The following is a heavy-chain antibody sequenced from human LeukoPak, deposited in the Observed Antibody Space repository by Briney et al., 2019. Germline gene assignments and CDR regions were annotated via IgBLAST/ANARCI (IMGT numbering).Heavy chain of an antibody. Sequence: GGSLRLSCAASGFTVSSNYMSWVRQAPGKGLEWVSVIYSGGSTYYADSVKGRFTISRDNSKNTLYLQMNSLRAEDTAVYYCARDTSGWYQDYYYGMDVWGQGTTVTVSS. J-gene: IGHJ6*02. V-gene: IGHV3-66*01. CDR1: GFTVSSNY. CDR2: IYSGGST. CDR3: ARDTSGWYQDYYYGMDV. D-gene: IGHD6-19*01.